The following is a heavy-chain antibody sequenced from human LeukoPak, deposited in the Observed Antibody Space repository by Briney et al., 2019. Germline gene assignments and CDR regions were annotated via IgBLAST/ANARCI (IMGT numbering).Heavy chain of an antibody. Sequence: SETLSLTCAVYGGSFSGYYWSWIRQPPGKGLEWIGEINHSGSTNYNPSLKSRVTISVDTSKNQFSLKLSSVTAADTAVYYCARHSGWLRPQSIDYWGQGTLVTVSS. V-gene: IGHV4-34*01. CDR3: ARHSGWLRPQSIDY. CDR1: GGSFSGYY. CDR2: INHSGST. D-gene: IGHD5-12*01. J-gene: IGHJ4*02.